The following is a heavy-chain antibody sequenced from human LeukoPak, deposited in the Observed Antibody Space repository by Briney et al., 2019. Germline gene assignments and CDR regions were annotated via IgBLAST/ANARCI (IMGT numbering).Heavy chain of an antibody. J-gene: IGHJ4*02. D-gene: IGHD3-10*01. CDR2: ISGSGGST. Sequence: GGSLRLSCAVSGFTFSSYAMSWVRQAPGKGLEWVSAISGSGGSTYYADSVKGRFTISRDNSKNTLYLQMNSLRAEDTAVYYCARGRYYDSGSYRYFDYWGQGTLVTVSS. V-gene: IGHV3-23*01. CDR1: GFTFSSYA. CDR3: ARGRYYDSGSYRYFDY.